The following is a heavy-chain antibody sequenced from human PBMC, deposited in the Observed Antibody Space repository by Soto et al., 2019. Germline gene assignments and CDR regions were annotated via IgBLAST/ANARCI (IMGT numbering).Heavy chain of an antibody. CDR2: ISSNGGST. CDR3: ARDISGPERYFLYYYMDV. V-gene: IGHV3-64*01. J-gene: IGHJ6*03. CDR1: GFTFSSYA. Sequence: GGSLRLSCAASGFTFSSYAMHWVRQAPGKGLEYVSAISSNGGSTYYANSVKGRFTISRDNSKNTLYLQMGSLRAEDMAVYYCARDISGPERYFLYYYMDVWGKGTTVTVSS. D-gene: IGHD3-9*01.